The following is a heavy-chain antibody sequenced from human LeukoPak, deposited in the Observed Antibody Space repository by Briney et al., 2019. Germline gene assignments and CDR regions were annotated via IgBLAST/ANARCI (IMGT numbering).Heavy chain of an antibody. Sequence: GGSLRPSCAASGFTFSNYAMHWVRQAPGKGLEWVAVISYDGSTKYYADSVKGRFTISRDNSKNTLYLQMNSLRAGDTAVYYCARTIEMATISYFDYWGQGTLVTVSS. CDR2: ISYDGSTK. V-gene: IGHV3-30*04. J-gene: IGHJ4*02. CDR3: ARTIEMATISYFDY. D-gene: IGHD5-24*01. CDR1: GFTFSNYA.